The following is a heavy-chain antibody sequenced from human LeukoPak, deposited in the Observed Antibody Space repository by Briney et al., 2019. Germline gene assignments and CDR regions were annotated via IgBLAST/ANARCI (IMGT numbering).Heavy chain of an antibody. D-gene: IGHD3-16*01. CDR1: GYSFTIYN. J-gene: IGHJ6*03. CDR3: AREKRGGVGGNLGGLFATYYTYYYMDV. V-gene: IGHV1-46*01. Sequence: ASVKVSCKASGYSFTIYNIHWMRQAPGQGLEWMGMINPSDGATTYAQRFQGRLTMTRDMSTTTVYMDLRSLRSEDTAVYFCAREKRGGVGGNLGGLFATYYTYYYMDVWGRGTMVTVS. CDR2: INPSDGAT.